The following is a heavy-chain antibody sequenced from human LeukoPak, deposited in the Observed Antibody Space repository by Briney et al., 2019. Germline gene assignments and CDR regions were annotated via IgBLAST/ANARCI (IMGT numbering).Heavy chain of an antibody. CDR1: GGSISSGGYY. Sequence: SETLSLTCTVSGGSISSGGYYWSWIRQPPGKGLEWIGYIYHSGSTYYNPSLKSRVTISVDRSKNQFSLKLSSVTAADTAVYYCARASIAARPKPSGVDIWGQGTMVTVSS. J-gene: IGHJ3*02. CDR3: ARASIAARPKPSGVDI. CDR2: IYHSGST. D-gene: IGHD6-6*01. V-gene: IGHV4-30-2*01.